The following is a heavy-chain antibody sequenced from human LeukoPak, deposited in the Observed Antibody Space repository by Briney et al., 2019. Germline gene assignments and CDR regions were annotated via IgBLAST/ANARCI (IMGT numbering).Heavy chain of an antibody. V-gene: IGHV1-8*01. CDR3: ARNPTVTTRRPRTSWFDP. Sequence: ASVKVSCKASGYTFTSYDINWVRQATGQALEWMGWMNPNSGNTGYAQKFQGRVTMTRNTSISTAYMELSSLRCEDTAVYYCARNPTVTTRRPRTSWFDPWGQGTLVTVSS. CDR2: MNPNSGNT. CDR1: GYTFTSYD. J-gene: IGHJ5*02. D-gene: IGHD4-17*01.